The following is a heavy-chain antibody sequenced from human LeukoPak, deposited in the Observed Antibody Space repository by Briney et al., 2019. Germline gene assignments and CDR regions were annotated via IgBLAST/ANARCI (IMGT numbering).Heavy chain of an antibody. J-gene: IGHJ4*02. D-gene: IGHD6-19*01. V-gene: IGHV3-30*18. CDR2: ISYDASNK. CDR3: AKDREQWLVGWAYFDY. CDR1: GFTFSSYG. Sequence: GGSLRLSCAASGFTFSSYGMHWVRQAPGKGLEWVAVISYDASNKYYADSVKGRFTISRDNSKNTLYLQMNSLRAEDTAVYYCAKDREQWLVGWAYFDYWGQGTLVTVSS.